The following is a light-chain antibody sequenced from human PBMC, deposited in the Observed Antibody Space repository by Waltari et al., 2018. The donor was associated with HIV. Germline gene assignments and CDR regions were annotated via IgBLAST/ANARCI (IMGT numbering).Light chain of an antibody. Sequence: EIVMTQSPATLSVSPGERATASCRASQSVGTKLAWYQYKIGQAPRLLIYDASTKTTQNPSRFSGTGSGTEFTLIISSLQSEDFEEYYCQQYKTWPYTFGQGTRLEIK. CDR1: QSVGTK. J-gene: IGKJ2*01. CDR2: DAS. CDR3: QQYKTWPYT. V-gene: IGKV3-15*01.